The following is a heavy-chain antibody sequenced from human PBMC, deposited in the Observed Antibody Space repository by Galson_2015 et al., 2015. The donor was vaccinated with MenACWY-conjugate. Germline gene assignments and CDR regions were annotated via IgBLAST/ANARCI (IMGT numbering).Heavy chain of an antibody. Sequence: SLRLSCAASGFTFRNYWMTWVRQAPGKGLEWVATIKKDGSEKYYVDSVKGRFTVSRDNAKNSMSLEMNSLRVEDTAVYSCARGHYGMDAWGRGTTVTVSS. V-gene: IGHV3-7*03. CDR1: GFTFRNYW. J-gene: IGHJ6*02. CDR3: ARGHYGMDA. CDR2: IKKDGSEK.